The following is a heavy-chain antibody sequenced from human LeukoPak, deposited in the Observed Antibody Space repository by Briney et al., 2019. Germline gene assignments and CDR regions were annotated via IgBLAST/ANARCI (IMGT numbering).Heavy chain of an antibody. CDR1: GGPFSGYY. Sequence: SETLSLTCAVYGGPFSGYYWSWIRQPPGKGLEWIGEINHSGSTNYNPSLKSRVTISVDTSKNQFSLKLSSVTAADTAVYYCARVGLLWFGNAPYYFDYWGQGTLVTVSS. V-gene: IGHV4-34*01. CDR2: INHSGST. J-gene: IGHJ4*02. D-gene: IGHD3-10*01. CDR3: ARVGLLWFGNAPYYFDY.